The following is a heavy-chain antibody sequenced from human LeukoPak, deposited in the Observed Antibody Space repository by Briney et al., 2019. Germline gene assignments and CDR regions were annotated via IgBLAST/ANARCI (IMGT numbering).Heavy chain of an antibody. J-gene: IGHJ6*04. D-gene: IGHD6-19*01. CDR3: ARAGFSSGWSWGYYGMDV. Sequence: ASVKVSCKASGYTFTSYYMHWVRQAPGQGLEWMGIINPSGGSTSYAQKFQGRVTMTRDTSTSTAYMELSSLRSEDTAVYYCARAGFSSGWSWGYYGMDVWGKGTTVTVSS. CDR2: INPSGGST. V-gene: IGHV1-46*01. CDR1: GYTFTSYY.